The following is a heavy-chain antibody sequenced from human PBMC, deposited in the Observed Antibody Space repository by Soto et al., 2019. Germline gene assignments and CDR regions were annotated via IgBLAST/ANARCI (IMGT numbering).Heavy chain of an antibody. CDR1: GFTFSSYG. CDR2: ISYDGSNK. CDR3: AKDRGSGWYLGSFDI. Sequence: QVQLVESGGGVVQPGRSLRLSCAASGFTFSSYGMHWVRQAPGKGLEWVAVISYDGSNKYYADSVKGRFTISRDNSKNTRYLQMNSLRAEDTAVYYCAKDRGSGWYLGSFDICGQGTMVTVSS. J-gene: IGHJ3*02. V-gene: IGHV3-30*18. D-gene: IGHD6-19*01.